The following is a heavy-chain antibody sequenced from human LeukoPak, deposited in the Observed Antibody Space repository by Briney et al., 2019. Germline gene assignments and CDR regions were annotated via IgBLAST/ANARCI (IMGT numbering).Heavy chain of an antibody. CDR3: ARLYGSSSNFDY. CDR2: INPNSGGT. CDR1: GYIFTGYY. D-gene: IGHD6-6*01. J-gene: IGHJ4*02. V-gene: IGHV1-2*02. Sequence: ASVKVSCKASGYIFTGYYMHWVRQAPGQGLEWMGWINPNSGGTNYAQKFQGRVTMTRDTSISTAYMELSRLRSDDTAVYYCARLYGSSSNFDYWGQGTLVTVSS.